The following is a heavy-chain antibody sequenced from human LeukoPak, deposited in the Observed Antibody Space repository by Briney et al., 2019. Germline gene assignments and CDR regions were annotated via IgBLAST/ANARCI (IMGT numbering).Heavy chain of an antibody. CDR2: ISSNGGST. CDR3: ARVAARVSLDY. V-gene: IGHV3-64*01. CDR1: GFTFSDYS. D-gene: IGHD2-15*01. J-gene: IGHJ4*02. Sequence: GGSLRLSCSASGFTFSDYSMHWVRQAPGKGLEYVSAISSNGGSTYYASSVKGRFTISRDNSKNTLYLQMGSLRTEDMAVYYCARVAARVSLDYWGQGTLVTVSS.